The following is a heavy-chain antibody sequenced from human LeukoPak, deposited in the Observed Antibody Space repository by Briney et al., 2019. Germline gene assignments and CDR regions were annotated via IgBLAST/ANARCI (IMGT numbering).Heavy chain of an antibody. CDR2: ISSNGGST. CDR3: ARVAARVSLDY. V-gene: IGHV3-64*01. CDR1: GFTFSDYS. D-gene: IGHD2-15*01. J-gene: IGHJ4*02. Sequence: GGSLRLSCSASGFTFSDYSMHWVRQAPGKGLEYVSAISSNGGSTYYASSVKGRFTISRDNSKNTLYLQMGSLRTEDMAVYYCARVAARVSLDYWGQGTLVTVSS.